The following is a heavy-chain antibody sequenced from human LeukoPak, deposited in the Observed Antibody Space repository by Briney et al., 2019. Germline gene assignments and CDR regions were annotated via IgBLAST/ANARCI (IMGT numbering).Heavy chain of an antibody. J-gene: IGHJ4*02. CDR3: ARGRRDGYNRYFDY. CDR2: INHSGST. Sequence: SETLSLTCAVYDGSFSGYYCSWIRQPPGKGLEWIGEINHSGSTNYNPSLKSRVTISADTSKNQFSLKLSSVTAADTAVYYCARGRRDGYNRYFDYWGQGTLVTVSS. V-gene: IGHV4-34*01. D-gene: IGHD5-24*01. CDR1: DGSFSGYY.